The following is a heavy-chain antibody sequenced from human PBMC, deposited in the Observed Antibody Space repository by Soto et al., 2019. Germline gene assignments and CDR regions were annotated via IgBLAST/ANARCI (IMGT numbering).Heavy chain of an antibody. V-gene: IGHV1-2*02. CDR3: ARDRVRTSEGVEAFDR. D-gene: IGHD3-10*01. CDR2: INPQSGGS. CDR1: GYVFSNYF. J-gene: IGHJ3*01. Sequence: ASVKVSCKPSGYVFSNYFMHWVRQAPGQGLEWMGYINPQSGGSKYEDNFQDRVTMTRDTPKTTVYMELRGLTSDDTAVYYCARDRVRTSEGVEAFDRWGQAILVTV.